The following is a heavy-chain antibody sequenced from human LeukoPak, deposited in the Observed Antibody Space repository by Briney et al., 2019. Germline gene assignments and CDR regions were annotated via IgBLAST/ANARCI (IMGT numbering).Heavy chain of an antibody. D-gene: IGHD2-2*01. CDR1: GFTFSSYG. CDR3: ARDRYCSSTSCPSRRFDY. CDR2: IWYDGSNK. J-gene: IGHJ4*02. V-gene: IGHV3-33*01. Sequence: PGGSLRLSCAASGFTFSSYGMHWVRQAPGEGLEWVAVIWYDGSNKYYADSVKGRFTISRDNSKNTLYLQMNSLRDEDTAVYYCARDRYCSSTSCPSRRFDYWGQGTLVTVSS.